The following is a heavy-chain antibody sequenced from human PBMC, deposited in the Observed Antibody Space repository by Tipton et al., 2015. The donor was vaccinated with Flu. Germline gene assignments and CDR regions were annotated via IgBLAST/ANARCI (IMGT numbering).Heavy chain of an antibody. V-gene: IGHV4-59*01. J-gene: IGHJ6*02. D-gene: IGHD6-13*01. CDR1: GGSISSYY. CDR3: AREALRVGIAAAGTYYYYGMDV. Sequence: LRLSCTVSGGSISSYYWSWIRQPPGKGLEWIGYIYYSGSTNYNPSLKSRVTISVDTSKNQFSLKLSSVTAADTAVYYCAREALRVGIAAAGTYYYYGMDVWGQGTTVTVSS. CDR2: IYYSGST.